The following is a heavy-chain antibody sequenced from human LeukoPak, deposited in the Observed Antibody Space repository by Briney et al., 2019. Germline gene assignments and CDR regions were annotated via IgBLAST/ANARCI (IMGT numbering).Heavy chain of an antibody. CDR3: AKDEYSSGWYEDYFDY. J-gene: IGHJ4*02. D-gene: IGHD6-19*01. CDR1: GFTFSSYG. V-gene: IGHV3-30*02. Sequence: GGSLRLSCAASGFTFSSYGMHWVRQAPGKGLEWVAFIRYDGSNKYYADSVKGRFTISRDNSKNTLYLQMNGLRAEDTAVYYCAKDEYSSGWYEDYFDYWGQGTLVTVSS. CDR2: IRYDGSNK.